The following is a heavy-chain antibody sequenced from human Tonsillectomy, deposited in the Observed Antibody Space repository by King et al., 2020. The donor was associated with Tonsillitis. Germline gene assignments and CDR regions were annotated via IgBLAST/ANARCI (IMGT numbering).Heavy chain of an antibody. D-gene: IGHD2-15*01. CDR2: ISGSGGST. CDR3: ASVKEDIVVVVAAHDY. Sequence: VQLVESGGGLVQPGGSLRLSCAASGFTFSSYAMSWVRQAPGKGLEWVSAISGSGGSTYYADSVKGRFTISRDNSKNTLYLQMNSLRSEDTSVYYCASVKEDIVVVVAAHDYGGQGTLVTVSS. CDR1: GFTFSSYA. J-gene: IGHJ4*02. V-gene: IGHV3-23*04.